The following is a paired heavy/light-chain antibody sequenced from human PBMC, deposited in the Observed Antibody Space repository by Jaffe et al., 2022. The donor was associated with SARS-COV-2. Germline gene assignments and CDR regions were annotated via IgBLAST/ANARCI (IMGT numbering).Heavy chain of an antibody. Sequence: QVQLVESGGGVVQPGRSLRLSCAASGFTFSSYGMHWVRQAPGKGLEWVAVISYDGSNKYYADSVKGRFTISRDNSKNTLYLQMNSLRAEDTAVYYCAKSETYYYDSSGYYFYYYYYGMDVWGQGTTVTVSS. CDR3: AKSETYYYDSSGYYFYYYYYGMDV. J-gene: IGHJ6*02. D-gene: IGHD3-22*01. CDR2: ISYDGSNK. V-gene: IGHV3-30*18. CDR1: GFTFSSYG.
Light chain of an antibody. CDR3: MQALQTPMYT. CDR2: LGS. Sequence: DIVMTQSPLSLPVTPGEPASISCRSSQSLLHSNGYNYLDWYLQKPGQSPQLLIYLGSNRASGVPDRFSGSGSGTDFTLKISRVEAEDVGVYYCMQALQTPMYTFGQGTKLEIK. CDR1: QSLLHSNGYNY. J-gene: IGKJ2*01. V-gene: IGKV2-28*01.